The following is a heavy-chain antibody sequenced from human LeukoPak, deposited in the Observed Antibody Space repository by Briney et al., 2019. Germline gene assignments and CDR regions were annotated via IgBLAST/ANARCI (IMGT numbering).Heavy chain of an antibody. CDR1: GGSISSYY. CDR3: ARDLVVPAAEQINYYYYYYMDV. CDR2: IYTSGST. D-gene: IGHD2-2*01. Sequence: PSETLSLXCTVSGGSISSYYWSWIRQPAGKGLEWIGRIYTSGSTNYNPSLKSRVTMSVDTSKNQFSLKLSSVTAADTAVYYCARDLVVPAAEQINYYYYYYMDVWGKGTTVTVSS. V-gene: IGHV4-4*07. J-gene: IGHJ6*03.